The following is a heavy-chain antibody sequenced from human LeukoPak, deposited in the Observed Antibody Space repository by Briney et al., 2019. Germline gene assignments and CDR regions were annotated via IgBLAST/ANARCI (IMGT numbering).Heavy chain of an antibody. Sequence: PGASLRLSCAASGFTSTSYAMSWVRQAPGKGLEWVSTISGSDRSAYSADSVKGRFIISRDNSKNTLYLQMNSLRAEDTAVYYCAKDSKAFYDSSGSFDYWGQGTLVTVSS. J-gene: IGHJ4*02. CDR1: GFTSTSYA. CDR3: AKDSKAFYDSSGSFDY. D-gene: IGHD3-22*01. V-gene: IGHV3-23*01. CDR2: ISGSDRSA.